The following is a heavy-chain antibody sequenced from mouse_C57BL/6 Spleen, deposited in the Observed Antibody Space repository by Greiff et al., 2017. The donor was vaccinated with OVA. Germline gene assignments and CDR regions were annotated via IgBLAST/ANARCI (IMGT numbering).Heavy chain of an antibody. Sequence: EVQLMESGGGLVKPGGSLKLSCAASGFTFSDYGMYWVRQAPEKGLVWVAYISSGSSTIYYADTVKGRFTISRDNAKNTLFLQMTSLMSEDTAMYYCARNYGYFDYWGKGTTLTVSS. CDR2: ISSGSSTI. CDR1: GFTFSDYG. D-gene: IGHD1-1*01. CDR3: ARNYGYFDY. V-gene: IGHV5-17*01. J-gene: IGHJ2*01.